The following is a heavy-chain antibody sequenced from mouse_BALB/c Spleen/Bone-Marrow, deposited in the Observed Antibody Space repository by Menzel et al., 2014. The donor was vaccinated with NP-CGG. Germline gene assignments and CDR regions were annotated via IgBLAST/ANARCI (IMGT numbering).Heavy chain of an antibody. D-gene: IGHD2-3*01. CDR2: FYPGSGSI. J-gene: IGHJ2*01. CDR1: GYTFTEYI. V-gene: IGHV1-62-2*01. CDR3: ARHEGGEMGFDY. Sequence: VKLVESGAGLVKPGASVKLSCKASGYTFTEYIIHWVKQRSGQGLEWIGWFYPGSGSIKYNEKFKDKATLTADKSSSTVYMELSRLTSEDSAVYFCARHEGGEMGFDYWGQGTTLTGSS.